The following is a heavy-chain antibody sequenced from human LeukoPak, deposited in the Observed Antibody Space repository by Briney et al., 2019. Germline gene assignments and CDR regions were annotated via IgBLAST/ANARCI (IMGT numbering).Heavy chain of an antibody. CDR3: ARTGIAASPQNWFDP. D-gene: IGHD6-13*01. J-gene: IGHJ5*02. V-gene: IGHV1-69*13. CDR1: GGTFSSYA. CDR2: IIPIFGTA. Sequence: SVKVSCKASGGTFSSYAISWVRQAPGQGLEWMGGIIPIFGTANYAQKFQGRVTITADESKSTAYMELSSLRSEDTAVYYCARTGIAASPQNWFDPWGQGTLVTVSS.